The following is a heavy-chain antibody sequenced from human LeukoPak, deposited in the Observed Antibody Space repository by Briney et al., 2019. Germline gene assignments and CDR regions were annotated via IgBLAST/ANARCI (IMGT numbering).Heavy chain of an antibody. CDR1: EYMFTNFY. D-gene: IGHD4-17*01. J-gene: IGHJ5*02. CDR2: INPSGGSS. V-gene: IGHV1-46*01. CDR3: ARGPNGEYSWFDP. Sequence: ASVKVSCKASEYMFTNFYIHWVRQAPGQGLEWVGTINPSGGSSSYAQKFQGRVTMTRDTPTSTVYVELSSLRSEDTAVYYCARGPNGEYSWFDPWGQGTLVTVSS.